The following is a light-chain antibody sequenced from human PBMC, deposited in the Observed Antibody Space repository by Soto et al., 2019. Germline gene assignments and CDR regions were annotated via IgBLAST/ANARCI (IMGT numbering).Light chain of an antibody. CDR3: QSYDNTLSGVV. J-gene: IGLJ2*01. V-gene: IGLV2-14*01. CDR2: EVS. Sequence: QSALTQPASVSGSPGQSITISCTGTSSDVGGYKYVSWYQQHPDKAPKLIIFEVSNRPSGVPDRFSASKSGTSASLAITGLQAEDEADYYCQSYDNTLSGVVFGGGTKVTVL. CDR1: SSDVGGYKY.